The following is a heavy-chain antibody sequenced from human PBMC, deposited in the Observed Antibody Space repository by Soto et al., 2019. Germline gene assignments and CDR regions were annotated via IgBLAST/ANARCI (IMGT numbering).Heavy chain of an antibody. V-gene: IGHV3-49*03. D-gene: IGHD5-12*01. CDR1: GFTFGGYA. CDR2: IRGKAYDGTT. CDR3: SRGGYGRMTAPYYFDY. J-gene: IGHJ4*02. Sequence: GGSLRLSCTTSGFTFGGYAMSWFRQAPGKGLEWVGFIRGKAYDGTTEYAASVRGRFTISRDDSKSIAYLQLNSLKTEDTAVYYCSRGGYGRMTAPYYFDYWGQGTPVTVSS.